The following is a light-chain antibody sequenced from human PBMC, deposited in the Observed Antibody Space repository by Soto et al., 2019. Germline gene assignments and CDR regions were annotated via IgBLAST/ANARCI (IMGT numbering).Light chain of an antibody. CDR2: AAS. J-gene: IGKJ4*01. CDR1: QRFGSY. V-gene: IGKV1-39*01. CDR3: QQSYSTPLT. Sequence: DIKLTHLHPPCLPPLEAGVTFTAGPVQRFGSYLNWYQQKPGKAPKLLIYAASSLQSGVPSRFSGSGSGTDFTLTISSLQPEDFATYYCQQSYSTPLTFGGGTKVEIK.